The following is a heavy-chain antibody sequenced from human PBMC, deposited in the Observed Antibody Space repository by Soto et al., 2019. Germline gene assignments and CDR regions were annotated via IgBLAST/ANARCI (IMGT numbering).Heavy chain of an antibody. D-gene: IGHD2-15*01. V-gene: IGHV3-30*18. Sequence: QVQLVESGGGVVQPGRSLRLSCAASGFTFSSYGMHWVRQAPGKGLEWVAVISYDGSNKYYADSVKGRFTISRDNSKNTLYLQMNSMRAEDTAVYYCAKDRGYCSGGSCYRHGMDVWGQGTTVTVSS. CDR1: GFTFSSYG. J-gene: IGHJ6*02. CDR3: AKDRGYCSGGSCYRHGMDV. CDR2: ISYDGSNK.